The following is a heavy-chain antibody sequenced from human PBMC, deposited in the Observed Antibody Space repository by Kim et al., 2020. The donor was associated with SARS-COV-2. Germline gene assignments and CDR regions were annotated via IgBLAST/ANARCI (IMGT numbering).Heavy chain of an antibody. V-gene: IGHV5-10-1*01. CDR3: ARHRNWNGGDFDY. Sequence: YSPSFQGHVTISADKSISTAYLKWSSLKASDTAMYYCARHRNWNGGDFDYWGQGTLVTVSS. D-gene: IGHD1-1*01. J-gene: IGHJ4*02.